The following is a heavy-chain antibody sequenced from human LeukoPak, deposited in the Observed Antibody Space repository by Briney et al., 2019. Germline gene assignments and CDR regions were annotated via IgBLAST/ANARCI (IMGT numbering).Heavy chain of an antibody. V-gene: IGHV3-23*01. Sequence: PGGSLRLSCATSGFAFSSYAMNWVRQAPGKGLEWVSTITAGDDYTYYADSVKGRFTVSRDNSKNTLYLQMNSLRAEDTAIYYCANWNDYWGQGTLVTVSS. D-gene: IGHD1-1*01. CDR1: GFAFSSYA. CDR2: ITAGDDYT. J-gene: IGHJ4*02. CDR3: ANWNDY.